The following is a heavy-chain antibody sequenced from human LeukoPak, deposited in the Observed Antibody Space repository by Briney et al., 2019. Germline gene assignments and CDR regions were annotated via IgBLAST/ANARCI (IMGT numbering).Heavy chain of an antibody. CDR1: GFTFSSYW. D-gene: IGHD3-10*01. CDR2: INTDGSSP. V-gene: IGHV3-74*01. Sequence: GGSLRLSCAASGFTFSSYWMHWVRHAPGKGLVWVSRINTDGSSPSSADSVKGRFTISSDNAKNTLYLQMNSLRAEDTAVYCCARGGETISPDCWGQGTLVTVSS. J-gene: IGHJ4*02. CDR3: ARGGETISPDC.